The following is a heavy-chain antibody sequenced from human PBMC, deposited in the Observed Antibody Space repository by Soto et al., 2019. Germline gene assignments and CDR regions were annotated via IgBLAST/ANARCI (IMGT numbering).Heavy chain of an antibody. D-gene: IGHD6-6*01. CDR1: GFTFSNYA. V-gene: IGHV3-64*01. Sequence: GGSLRLSCAASGFTFSNYAMHWVRQAPGKGLEYVSGISTNGGSTYYATSVKGRFTISRDNSKNTLYLQMGSLRAEDMAVYYCARGYSTSFYYYMDVWGKGTTVTVSS. CDR3: ARGYSTSFYYYMDV. J-gene: IGHJ6*03. CDR2: ISTNGGST.